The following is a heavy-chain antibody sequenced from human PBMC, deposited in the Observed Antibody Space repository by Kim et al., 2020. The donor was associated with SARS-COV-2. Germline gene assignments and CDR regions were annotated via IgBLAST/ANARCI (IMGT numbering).Heavy chain of an antibody. Sequence: GGSLRLSCAASGFTFSNAWMSWVRQAPGKGLEWVGRIKSKTDGGTTDYAAPVKGRFTISRDDSKNTLYLQMNSLKTEDTAVYYCTTEGSYYYDSSGYPGRDYWGQGTLVTVSS. J-gene: IGHJ4*02. CDR3: TTEGSYYYDSSGYPGRDY. CDR2: IKSKTDGGTT. D-gene: IGHD3-22*01. CDR1: GFTFSNAW. V-gene: IGHV3-15*01.